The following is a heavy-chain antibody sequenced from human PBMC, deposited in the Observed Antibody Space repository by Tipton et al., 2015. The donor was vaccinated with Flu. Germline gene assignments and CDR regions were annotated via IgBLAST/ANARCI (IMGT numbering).Heavy chain of an antibody. J-gene: IGHJ4*02. CDR2: IRSKANSYAT. CDR3: TRQPLYCSGGSCTLDY. Sequence: SLRLSCAASGFTFSGSAMHWVRQASGKGLEWVGRIRSKANSYATAYAASVKGRFTISRDDSKNTAYLQMNSLKTEDTAVYYCTRQPLYCSGGSCTLDYWGQGTLVTVSS. D-gene: IGHD2-15*01. CDR1: GFTFSGSA. V-gene: IGHV3-73*01.